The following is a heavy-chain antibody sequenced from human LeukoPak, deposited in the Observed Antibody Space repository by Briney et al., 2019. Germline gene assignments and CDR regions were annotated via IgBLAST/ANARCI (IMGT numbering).Heavy chain of an antibody. CDR3: ARFIRYCSGGSCYLTGSYYYYYGMDV. Sequence: SETLSLTCAVYGGSFSGYYWSWIRQPPGKGLEWIGEINHSGSTNYNPSLKSRVTISVDTSKNQFSLKLSSVTAADTAVYYCARFIRYCSGGSCYLTGSYYYYYGMDVWGQGTTVTVSS. CDR2: INHSGST. J-gene: IGHJ6*02. V-gene: IGHV4-34*01. D-gene: IGHD2-15*01. CDR1: GGSFSGYY.